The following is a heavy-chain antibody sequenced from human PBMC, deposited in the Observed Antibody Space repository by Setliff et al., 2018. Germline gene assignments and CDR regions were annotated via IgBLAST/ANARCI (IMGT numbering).Heavy chain of an antibody. V-gene: IGHV4-59*01. D-gene: IGHD5-12*01. CDR1: GGSFSTYY. CDR3: ARGGTFRYFDY. J-gene: IGHJ4*02. CDR2: VYYSGAA. Sequence: SETLSLTCTVSGGSFSTYYWSWIRQAPGKGLEWIGHVYYSGAANYNPSLKSRVTVAVXXXKNQFSXXXISVXAADTAVYYCARGGTFRYFDYWGQGTPVTVSS.